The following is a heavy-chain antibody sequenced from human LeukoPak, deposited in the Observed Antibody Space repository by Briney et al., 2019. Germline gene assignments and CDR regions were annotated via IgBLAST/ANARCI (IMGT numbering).Heavy chain of an antibody. V-gene: IGHV3-7*03. CDR1: GFMFSSNW. CDR3: AKEGRSLQTY. J-gene: IGHJ4*02. CDR2: IKEDGTET. D-gene: IGHD5-24*01. Sequence: GGSLRFSCAASGFMFSSNWMSWVRLAPGKGLEWVANIKEDGTETYYVDSVKGRFTISRDNAKNSLYLQMNSLRVEDTAVYYCAKEGRSLQTYWGQGTLVTVSS.